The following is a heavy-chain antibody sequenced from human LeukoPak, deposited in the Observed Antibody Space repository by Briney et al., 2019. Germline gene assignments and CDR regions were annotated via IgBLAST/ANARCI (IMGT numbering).Heavy chain of an antibody. CDR2: ISSSTDPT. J-gene: IGHJ2*01. CDR3: ARAVSNYYFWYFDL. CDR1: GFTFSDYY. V-gene: IGHV3-11*06. D-gene: IGHD4-11*01. Sequence: GGSLRLPCAASGFTFSDYYMSWIRQAPGKGLEWVSYISSSTDPTYYADSVKGRFTISRDNAKSSLYLQMNSLRAEDTAVYYCARAVSNYYFWYFDLWGRGTLVTVSS.